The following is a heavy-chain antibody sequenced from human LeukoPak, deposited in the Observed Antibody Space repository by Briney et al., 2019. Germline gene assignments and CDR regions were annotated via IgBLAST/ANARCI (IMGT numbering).Heavy chain of an antibody. CDR3: ARDRAAASRTSRALGY. Sequence: ASVKVSCKASGYTFTTYAMNWVRQAPGQGLEWMGWTNTNTGNPTYAQGFTGRFVFSLDTSVSTAYLQISSLKAEDTAVYYCARDRAAASRTSRALGYWGQGTLVTVSS. V-gene: IGHV7-4-1*02. CDR1: GYTFTTYA. CDR2: TNTNTGNP. J-gene: IGHJ4*02. D-gene: IGHD6-13*01.